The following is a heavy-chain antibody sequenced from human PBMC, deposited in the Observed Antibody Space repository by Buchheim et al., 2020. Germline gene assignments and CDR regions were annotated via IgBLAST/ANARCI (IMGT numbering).Heavy chain of an antibody. V-gene: IGHV3-30*18. CDR2: ISYDGSNK. Sequence: QVQLVESGGGVVQPGRSLRLSCAASGFTFSSYGMHWVRQAPGKGLEWVAVISYDGSNKYYADSVKGRFTISRDNSKNTLYLQMNSLRAEDTAVYYCAKGSEAGNSGPPLFDYWGQGTL. D-gene: IGHD4-23*01. CDR3: AKGSEAGNSGPPLFDY. J-gene: IGHJ4*02. CDR1: GFTFSSYG.